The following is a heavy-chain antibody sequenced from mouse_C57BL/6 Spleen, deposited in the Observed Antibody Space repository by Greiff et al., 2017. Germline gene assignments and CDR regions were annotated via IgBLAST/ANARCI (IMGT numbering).Heavy chain of an antibody. D-gene: IGHD2-4*01. V-gene: IGHV1-39*01. CDR1: GYSFTDYN. Sequence: VQLQQSGPELVKPGASVKISCKASGYSFTDYNMNWVKQSTGKSLEWIGVINPNYGTTSYNQKFKGKATLTVDQSSSTAYMQLNSLTSKDSAVYDAARPLYYDYDGAWFAYWGQGTLVTVSA. CDR3: ARPLYYDYDGAWFAY. J-gene: IGHJ3*01. CDR2: INPNYGTT.